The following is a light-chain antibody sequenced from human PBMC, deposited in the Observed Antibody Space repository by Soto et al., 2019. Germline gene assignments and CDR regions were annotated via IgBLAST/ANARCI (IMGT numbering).Light chain of an antibody. J-gene: IGLJ3*02. CDR1: SSDVGRYNY. Sequence: QSALTRPASVSGSPGQSITISCTGTSSDVGRYNYVSWYQQYPGKAPKLIIYEVTARPSGVSNRFSGSKSGSTASLIISGLQAEDEADYYCTSYTSSSALWVFGGGTKVTVL. V-gene: IGLV2-14*01. CDR2: EVT. CDR3: TSYTSSSALWV.